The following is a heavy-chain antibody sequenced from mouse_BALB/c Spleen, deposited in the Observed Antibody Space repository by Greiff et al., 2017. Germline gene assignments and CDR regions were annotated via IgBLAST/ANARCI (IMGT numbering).Heavy chain of an antibody. V-gene: IGHV5-6-3*01. CDR1: GFTFSSYG. CDR3: ARGGNYWYCEV. J-gene: IGHJ1*01. D-gene: IGHD2-1*01. Sequence: EVQGVESGGGLVQPGGSLKLSCAASGFTFSSYGMSWVRQTPDKRLELVATINSNGGSTYYPDSVKGRFTISRDNAKNTLYLQMSSLKSEDTAMYYCARGGNYWYCEVWGAGTTVTVSS. CDR2: INSNGGST.